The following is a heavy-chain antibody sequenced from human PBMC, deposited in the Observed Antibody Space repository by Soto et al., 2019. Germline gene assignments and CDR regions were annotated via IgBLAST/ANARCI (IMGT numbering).Heavy chain of an antibody. V-gene: IGHV3-30-3*01. J-gene: IGHJ4*02. CDR2: ISYDGSNK. D-gene: IGHD3-16*01. Sequence: QVQLVESGGGVVQPGRSLRLSCAASGFTFSSYAMHWVRQAPGKGLEWVAVISYDGSNKYYADSVKGRFTISRDNSKNTLYLQMNSLRAEDTAVYYCARDGGPFMITFGGDYWGQGTLVTVSS. CDR3: ARDGGPFMITFGGDY. CDR1: GFTFSSYA.